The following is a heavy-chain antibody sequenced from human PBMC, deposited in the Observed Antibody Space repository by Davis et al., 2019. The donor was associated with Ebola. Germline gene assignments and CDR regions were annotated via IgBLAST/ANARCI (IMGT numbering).Heavy chain of an antibody. CDR1: GLTLGNGW. CDR2: VKSRSAGGTT. J-gene: IGHJ5*02. Sequence: PAGSLRLSCAASGLTLGNGWMNWVRQAPGKGLEWVGLVKSRSAGGTTDYAAPVQGRFTISIDYSKNTLYLQMNSLKTEDTAVYYCTQSPAETTWGQGTLVTVSS. CDR3: TQSPAETT. V-gene: IGHV3-15*07.